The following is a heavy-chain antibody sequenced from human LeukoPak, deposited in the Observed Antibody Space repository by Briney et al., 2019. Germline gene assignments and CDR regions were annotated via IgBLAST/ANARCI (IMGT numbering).Heavy chain of an antibody. CDR3: TATYYDILPGYYSGFDY. CDR1: GFTFSNAW. J-gene: IGHJ4*02. V-gene: IGHV3-15*01. Sequence: GGSLRLSCAASGFTFSNAWMSWVRQAPGKGLEWVGRIKSKTDGWTTDYAAPVKGRFTISRDDSKNTLYLQMNSLKTEDTAVYYCTATYYDILPGYYSGFDYWGQGTLVTVSS. D-gene: IGHD3-9*01. CDR2: IKSKTDGWTT.